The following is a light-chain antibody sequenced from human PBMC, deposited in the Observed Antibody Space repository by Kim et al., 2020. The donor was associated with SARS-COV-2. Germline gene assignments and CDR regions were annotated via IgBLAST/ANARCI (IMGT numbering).Light chain of an antibody. CDR1: QSISSY. V-gene: IGKV3-11*01. J-gene: IGKJ4*01. CDR2: DSS. Sequence: EIVLTQSPATLSLSPGERATLSCWASQSISSYLAWYQQKPGQAPRLLIYDSSNRATGIPPRFGGSGSGTDFTLTISSLEPEDFAVYYCQQRNSWPLTFGGGTKVEIK. CDR3: QQRNSWPLT.